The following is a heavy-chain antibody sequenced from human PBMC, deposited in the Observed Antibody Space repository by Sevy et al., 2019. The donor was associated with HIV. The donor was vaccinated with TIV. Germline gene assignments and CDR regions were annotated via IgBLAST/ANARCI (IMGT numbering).Heavy chain of an antibody. CDR2: ISSSGGST. CDR1: GFTFNSYT. J-gene: IGHJ5*02. Sequence: GGSLRLSCAASGFTFNSYTISWVRQAPGKGLEWVSAISSSGGSTYYADSVKGRFSISRDNSNKRVYLQMSSLRGEDTAVYYCAKEDLRRFDPWGQGTLVTVSS. CDR3: AKEDLRRFDP. D-gene: IGHD3-10*01. V-gene: IGHV3-23*01.